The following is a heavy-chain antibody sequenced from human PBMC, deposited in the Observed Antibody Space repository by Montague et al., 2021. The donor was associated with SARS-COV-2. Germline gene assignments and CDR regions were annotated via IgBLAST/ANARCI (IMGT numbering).Heavy chain of an antibody. CDR3: ARHSGDYTIFGVVIYYMDV. CDR2: IYYSGST. CDR1: GGSIRSSSFY. V-gene: IGHV4-39*01. J-gene: IGHJ6*03. Sequence: SETLSLTCIVSGGSIRSSSFYWAWIRQPPGKGLEWIGSIYYSGSTYYEASLKSRLTISVDTSKNQFSLKLSSVTAADTAVFYCARHSGDYTIFGVVIYYMDVWGKGTTVTVSS. D-gene: IGHD3-3*01.